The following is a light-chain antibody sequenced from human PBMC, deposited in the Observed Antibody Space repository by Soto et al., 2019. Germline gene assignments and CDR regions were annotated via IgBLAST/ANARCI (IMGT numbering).Light chain of an antibody. CDR1: SSSVGSNT. Sequence: QAVVTQPPSASGTPGQRVTISCSGSSSSVGSNTVNWYQQLPGTAPKLLIYNNDQRPSGVPDRFSGSKSGTSASLAISGLQSEDEADYYCAAWDDSLNGVVFGGGTKLTVL. CDR2: NND. CDR3: AAWDDSLNGVV. J-gene: IGLJ2*01. V-gene: IGLV1-44*01.